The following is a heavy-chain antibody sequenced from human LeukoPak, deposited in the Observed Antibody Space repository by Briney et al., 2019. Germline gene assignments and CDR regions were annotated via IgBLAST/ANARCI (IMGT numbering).Heavy chain of an antibody. CDR1: GGTFSSYG. Sequence: SVKVSCKASGGTFSSYGISWVRQAPGQGLEWMGRINPIFGVANYAQKFQGRVTITTDESTNTAYMELSSLKSEDTALYYCARGSRRDGDYSYYMDVWGKGTTVTVSS. D-gene: IGHD5-24*01. CDR3: ARGSRRDGDYSYYMDV. J-gene: IGHJ6*03. V-gene: IGHV1-69*05. CDR2: INPIFGVA.